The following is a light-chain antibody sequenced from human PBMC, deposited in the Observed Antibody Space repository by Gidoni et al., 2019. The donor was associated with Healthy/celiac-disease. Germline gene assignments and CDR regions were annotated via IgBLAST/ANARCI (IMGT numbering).Light chain of an antibody. Sequence: SSELTHPPLVSVSPGQTASITCSGDELGDKYACWYQQKPGQSPVLVIYQDSKRPAGIPERFSGSNSGNTATLTIIGTQAMDEADYYCQAWDSSTGVFGTGTKVTVL. CDR2: QDS. J-gene: IGLJ1*01. CDR3: QAWDSSTGV. V-gene: IGLV3-1*01. CDR1: ELGDKY.